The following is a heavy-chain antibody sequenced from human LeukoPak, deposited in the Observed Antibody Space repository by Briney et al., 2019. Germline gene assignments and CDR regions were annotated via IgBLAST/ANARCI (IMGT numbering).Heavy chain of an antibody. Sequence: PGGSLRLSCAASGFTFSSYGMHWVRQAPGKGLEWVAVIWYDGSNKYYADSVNGRFTISRDNSKNTLYLQMNSLRAEDTAVYYCAKDLRVATTVYYGMDVWGQGTTVTVSS. V-gene: IGHV3-33*06. D-gene: IGHD5-12*01. J-gene: IGHJ6*02. CDR1: GFTFSSYG. CDR2: IWYDGSNK. CDR3: AKDLRVATTVYYGMDV.